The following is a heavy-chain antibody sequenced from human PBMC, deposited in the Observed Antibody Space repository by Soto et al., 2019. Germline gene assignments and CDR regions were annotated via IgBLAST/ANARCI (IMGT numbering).Heavy chain of an antibody. J-gene: IGHJ4*02. CDR3: ARRYSSGWSDFDY. D-gene: IGHD6-19*01. CDR2: TYYSGST. V-gene: IGHV4-39*01. Sequence: SGTLSLTCTVSGGSISSSSYYWGWIRQPPGKGLEWIGSTYYSGSTYYNPSLKSRVTISVDTSKNQFSLKLSSVTAADTAVYYCARRYSSGWSDFDYWGQGTLVTVSS. CDR1: GGSISSSSYY.